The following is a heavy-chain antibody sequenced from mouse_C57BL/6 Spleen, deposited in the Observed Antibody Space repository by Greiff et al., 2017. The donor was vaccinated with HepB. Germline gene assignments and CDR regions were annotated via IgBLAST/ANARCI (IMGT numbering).Heavy chain of an antibody. J-gene: IGHJ4*01. CDR3: ARYYSNPHYYAMDY. CDR2: IWSGGST. V-gene: IGHV2-2*01. Sequence: VKVVESGPGLVQPSQSLSITCTVSGFSLTSYGVHWVRQSPGKGLEWLGVIWSGGSTDYNAAFISSLSISKDNSKSQVFFKMNSLQADDTAIYYCARYYSNPHYYAMDYWGQGTSVTVSS. D-gene: IGHD2-5*01. CDR1: GFSLTSYG.